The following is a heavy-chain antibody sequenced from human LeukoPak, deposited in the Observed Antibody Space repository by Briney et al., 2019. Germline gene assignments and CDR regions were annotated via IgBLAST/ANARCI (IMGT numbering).Heavy chain of an antibody. CDR2: IYSGGST. V-gene: IGHV3-53*01. Sequence: GGSLRLSCAASGFTVSSNYMSWVRQAPGKGLEWVSVIYSGGSTYYADSVKGRFTISRDNSKNTLYLQMNSLRAEDTAVYYCARDSPFDPYYYGSSGYYPLSFDYWGQGTLVTVSS. D-gene: IGHD3-22*01. CDR1: GFTVSSNY. J-gene: IGHJ4*02. CDR3: ARDSPFDPYYYGSSGYYPLSFDY.